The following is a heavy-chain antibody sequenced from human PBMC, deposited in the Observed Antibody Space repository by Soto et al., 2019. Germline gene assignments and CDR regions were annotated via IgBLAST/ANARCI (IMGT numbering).Heavy chain of an antibody. Sequence: GGSLIVSCDASGFAFRSSGMSCVLQAPGKGLEWVSYIKQDGSETYYVDSVRCRFTISRDNAKNSLYLQMNSLRAEDTALYYCARDPSLGAFDIWGQGTMVTVSS. V-gene: IGHV3-7*01. CDR2: IKQDGSET. J-gene: IGHJ3*02. CDR3: ARDPSLGAFDI. CDR1: GFAFRSSG.